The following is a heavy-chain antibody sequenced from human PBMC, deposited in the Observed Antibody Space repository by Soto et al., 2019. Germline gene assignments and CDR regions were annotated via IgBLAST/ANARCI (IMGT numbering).Heavy chain of an antibody. CDR1: GYXFTSYF. V-gene: IGHV5-51*01. CDR2: VYPGDSNT. J-gene: IGHJ1*01. CDR3: ATSDYYDSSGYPNAEYFQH. D-gene: IGHD3-22*01. Sequence: PXEXLKISCKCSGYXFTSYFLVWVRHMHGKGLEWMGVVYPGDSNTRYSPSFQGQVTISDDRSISTAYMQWSSLKASDTAMYFCATSDYYDSSGYPNAEYFQHWGQGTLGTVSS.